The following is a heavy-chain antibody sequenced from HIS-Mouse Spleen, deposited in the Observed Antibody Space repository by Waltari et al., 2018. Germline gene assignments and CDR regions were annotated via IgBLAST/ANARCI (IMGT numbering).Heavy chain of an antibody. D-gene: IGHD6-13*01. CDR1: GGPISSSSYY. CDR3: AREIPYSSSWYDWYFDL. CDR2: IYYSGST. Sequence: QLQLQESGPGLVKPSETLSLPCTVSGGPISSSSYYGVWIRQPPGKGLEWIGSIYYSGSTYYNPSLKSRVTISVDTSKNQFSLKLSSVTAADTAVYYCAREIPYSSSWYDWYFDLWGRGTLVTVSS. V-gene: IGHV4-39*07. J-gene: IGHJ2*01.